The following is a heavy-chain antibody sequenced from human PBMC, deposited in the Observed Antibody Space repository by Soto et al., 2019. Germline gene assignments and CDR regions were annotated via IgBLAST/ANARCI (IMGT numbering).Heavy chain of an antibody. V-gene: IGHV4-59*01. CDR2: IYYSGST. CDR1: GGSISSYY. Sequence: SETLSLTCTVSGGSISSYYWSWIRQPPGKGLEWIGYIYYSGSTNYNPSLKSRVTISVDTSKNPFSLKLSSVTAADTAVYYCARAAKEGLRYFDWLPSHGDDAFDIWGQGTMVTVSS. J-gene: IGHJ3*02. CDR3: ARAAKEGLRYFDWLPSHGDDAFDI. D-gene: IGHD3-9*01.